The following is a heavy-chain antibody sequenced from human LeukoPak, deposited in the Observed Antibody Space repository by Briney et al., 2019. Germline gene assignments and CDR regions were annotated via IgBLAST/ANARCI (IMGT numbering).Heavy chain of an antibody. J-gene: IGHJ4*02. CDR2: IYYSGST. CDR3: ARGSGWYIF. Sequence: SESLSLTRTVSGGSISSYYWTWIRQPPGKGLEWIGYIYYSGSTNYNPSLKSRVTISIDTSKNQFSLKLSSVTAADTAVYYCARGSGWYIFWGQGTLVTVSS. CDR1: GGSISSYY. D-gene: IGHD6-19*01. V-gene: IGHV4-59*01.